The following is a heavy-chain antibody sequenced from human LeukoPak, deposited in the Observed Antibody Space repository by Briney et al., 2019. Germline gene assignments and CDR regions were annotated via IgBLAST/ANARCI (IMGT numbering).Heavy chain of an antibody. CDR1: GFTVSSNY. CDR3: ARERSGSSGYYSAIDS. V-gene: IGHV3-53*01. D-gene: IGHD3-22*01. Sequence: GGSLRLSCAASGFTVSSNYMSWVRQAPGKRLEWVSVIYSGGSTYYADSVKGRFTISRDNAKNTLYLQMNSLRAEDTAVYYCARERSGSSGYYSAIDSWGQGTLVTVSS. J-gene: IGHJ4*02. CDR2: IYSGGST.